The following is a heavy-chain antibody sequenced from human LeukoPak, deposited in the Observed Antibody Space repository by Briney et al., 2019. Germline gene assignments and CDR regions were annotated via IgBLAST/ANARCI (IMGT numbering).Heavy chain of an antibody. Sequence: GGSLRLSCAASGFTISNYNMNWVRQPPGKGLEWVSYMGSSISNTIYYADSVKGRFTISRDNAKNSLYLQMNSLRAEDTAIYYCARVSTIEARHWGQGTLVTVSS. CDR1: GFTISNYN. J-gene: IGHJ4*02. CDR3: ARVSTIEARH. V-gene: IGHV3-48*01. CDR2: MGSSISNTI. D-gene: IGHD6-6*01.